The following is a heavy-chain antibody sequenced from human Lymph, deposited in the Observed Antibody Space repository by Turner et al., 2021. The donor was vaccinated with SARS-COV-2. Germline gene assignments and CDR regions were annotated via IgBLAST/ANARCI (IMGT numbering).Heavy chain of an antibody. CDR2: IKQDGSEK. J-gene: IGHJ6*02. Sequence: VQLVESGGGLVQPGWSLRLSCAASGFTFSSYWMSWVRQAPGKVREWVANIKQDGSEKYYVDSVKGRFTISRDNAKNSLYLQMNSLRADDTAVYFCARVGVRFEWSDGYHYYYAMDVWGQGTTVTVSS. CDR1: GFTFSSYW. V-gene: IGHV3-7*03. D-gene: IGHD3-3*01. CDR3: ARVGVRFEWSDGYHYYYAMDV.